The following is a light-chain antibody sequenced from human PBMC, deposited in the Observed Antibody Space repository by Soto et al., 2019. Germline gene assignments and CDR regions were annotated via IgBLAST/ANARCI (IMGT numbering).Light chain of an antibody. Sequence: EIVLTQSPATLSLSPGERATLSCRASQSVSSYLAWYQQKPXXAXRLLIYDASNRATGIPARFSGSGSGTDFTLTISSLEPEDFAVYYCQQRSNWPPMYTFGQGTKLEIK. CDR1: QSVSSY. CDR3: QQRSNWPPMYT. CDR2: DAS. V-gene: IGKV3-11*01. J-gene: IGKJ2*01.